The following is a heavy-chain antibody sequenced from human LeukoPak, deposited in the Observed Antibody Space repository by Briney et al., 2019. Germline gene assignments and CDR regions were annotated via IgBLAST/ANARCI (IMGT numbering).Heavy chain of an antibody. J-gene: IGHJ6*03. Sequence: PGGSLRPSCTASGFTFCDYAMSWVRQAPGKGLEWVGFIRSKAYGGTTEYAASVKGRFTISRDDSKSIAYLQMNSLKTEDTAVYYCTRAANYYDSSGRGYYYYYYMDVWGKGTTVTVSS. D-gene: IGHD3-22*01. V-gene: IGHV3-49*04. CDR2: IRSKAYGGTT. CDR1: GFTFCDYA. CDR3: TRAANYYDSSGRGYYYYYYMDV.